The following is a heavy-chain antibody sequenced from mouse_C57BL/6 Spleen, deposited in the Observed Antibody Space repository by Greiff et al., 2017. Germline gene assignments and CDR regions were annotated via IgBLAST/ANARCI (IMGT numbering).Heavy chain of an antibody. D-gene: IGHD1-1*01. V-gene: IGHV1-55*01. CDR1: GYTFTSYW. CDR2: IYPGSGST. J-gene: IGHJ2*01. CDR3: ARDSSSCDYIDY. Sequence: VQLQQPGAELVKPGASVKMSCKASGYTFTSYWITWVKQRPGQGLEWIGDIYPGSGSTNYNEKFKSKATLTVDTSSSTAYMQLSSLTSEDSAVYYCARDSSSCDYIDYWGQGTTLTVSS.